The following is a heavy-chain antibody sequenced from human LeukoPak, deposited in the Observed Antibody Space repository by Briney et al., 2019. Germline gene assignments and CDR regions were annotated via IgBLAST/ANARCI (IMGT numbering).Heavy chain of an antibody. CDR3: AKDDLGTAFYFDH. CDR2: IRYDESDK. CDR1: GFTFSSYG. J-gene: IGHJ4*02. D-gene: IGHD5-18*01. V-gene: IGHV3-30*02. Sequence: GGSLRLSCAASGFTFSSYGMHWVRQAPGKGLEWVAFIRYDESDKYYADSVNGRFTISRDNSKNTLYLEMNSLRAEDTAVYYCAKDDLGTAFYFDHWGQGTLVTVSS.